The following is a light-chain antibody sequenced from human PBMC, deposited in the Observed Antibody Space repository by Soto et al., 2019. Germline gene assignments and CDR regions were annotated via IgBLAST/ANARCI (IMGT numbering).Light chain of an antibody. V-gene: IGLV1-40*01. Sequence: QSVLTQPPSVSGAPGQRVTISCTGSSSNIGAGYGVHWYLQLPGTAPKLLIYGNSNRPSGVPDRFSGSKSGTSASLAITGLQAEDEADYYCQSYDSSLSGYVFGTGTKLTVL. CDR2: GNS. J-gene: IGLJ1*01. CDR1: SSNIGAGYG. CDR3: QSYDSSLSGYV.